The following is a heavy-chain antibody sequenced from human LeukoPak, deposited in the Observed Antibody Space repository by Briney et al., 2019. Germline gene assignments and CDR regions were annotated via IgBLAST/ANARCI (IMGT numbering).Heavy chain of an antibody. CDR2: INPNSGGT. CDR3: ARDYDSSSSCDS. J-gene: IGHJ4*02. Sequence: GASVTVSCKASGYTFTGHYMHWVRQAPGQGLEWMGRINPNSGGTNYAQKFQGRVTMTRDTSTTTAYVELSRLRSDDTAVYYGARDYDSSSSCDSWGQGTLVTVSS. V-gene: IGHV1-2*06. D-gene: IGHD6-6*01. CDR1: GYTFTGHY.